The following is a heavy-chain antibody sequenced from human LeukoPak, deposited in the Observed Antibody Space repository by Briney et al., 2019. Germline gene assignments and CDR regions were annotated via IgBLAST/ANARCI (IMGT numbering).Heavy chain of an antibody. V-gene: IGHV1-8*01. J-gene: IGHJ6*02. Sequence: ASVKVSCKASGYTFTSYDINWVRQATGQGLEWMGWMNPNSGNTGYAQKFQGRVTMTRNTSISTAYMELSSLRSEDTAVHYCARERSYPTDYYYYGMDVWGQGTTVTVSS. CDR3: ARERSYPTDYYYYGMDV. D-gene: IGHD3-16*02. CDR2: MNPNSGNT. CDR1: GYTFTSYD.